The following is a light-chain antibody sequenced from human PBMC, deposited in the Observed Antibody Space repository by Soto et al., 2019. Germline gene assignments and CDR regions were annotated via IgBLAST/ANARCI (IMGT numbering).Light chain of an antibody. CDR2: AAS. CDR1: QSVNDNN. V-gene: IGKV3-20*01. Sequence: ELVLTQSPGTLSLSPGERATLSCRASQSVNDNNLAWYQQKPGQAPRLLIYAASRRATGIPDRFSGSGSGTDFTLTISRLEPEDFAVYYCQQYGSSLGAFGPGTKVDIK. CDR3: QQYGSSLGA. J-gene: IGKJ3*01.